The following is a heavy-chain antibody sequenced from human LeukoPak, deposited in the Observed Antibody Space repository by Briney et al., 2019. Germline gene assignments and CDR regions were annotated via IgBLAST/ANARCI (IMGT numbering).Heavy chain of an antibody. J-gene: IGHJ4*02. CDR1: GGTFSSYA. CDR3: ARMGVGWLRYNYFDY. CDR2: IIPIFGTA. D-gene: IGHD5-12*01. Sequence: SVKVSCKASGGTFSSYAISWVRQAPGQGIEWMGGIIPIFGTANYAQKFQGRVTITADKSTSTAYMELSSLRSEDTAVYYCARMGVGWLRYNYFDYWGQGTLVTVSS. V-gene: IGHV1-69*06.